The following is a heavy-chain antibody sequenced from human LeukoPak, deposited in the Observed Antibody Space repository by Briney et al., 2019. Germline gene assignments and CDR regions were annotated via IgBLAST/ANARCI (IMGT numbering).Heavy chain of an antibody. CDR1: GFTFSDYY. Sequence: GGSLRLSRAASGFTFSDYYMSWIRQAPGKGLEWVSYISSSGSTIYYADSVKGRFTISRDNAKNSLYLQMNSLRAEDTAVYYCATLAYSGFGPRSDSDYWGQGTLVTVSS. CDR2: ISSSGSTI. CDR3: ATLAYSGFGPRSDSDY. D-gene: IGHD5-12*01. V-gene: IGHV3-11*01. J-gene: IGHJ4*02.